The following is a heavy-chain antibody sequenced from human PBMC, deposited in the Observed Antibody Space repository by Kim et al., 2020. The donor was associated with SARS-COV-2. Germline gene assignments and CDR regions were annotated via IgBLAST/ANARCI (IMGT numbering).Heavy chain of an antibody. J-gene: IGHJ3*02. CDR2: IRSKAYGGTT. Sequence: GGSLRLSCTASGFTFGDYAMSWFRQAPGKGLEWVGFIRSKAYGGTTEYAASVKGRITISRDDSKSIAYLQMNSLKTEDTAVYYCTRDYVWGSYRYSAFDIWGQGTMVTVSS. CDR1: GFTFGDYA. V-gene: IGHV3-49*03. CDR3: TRDYVWGSYRYSAFDI. D-gene: IGHD3-16*02.